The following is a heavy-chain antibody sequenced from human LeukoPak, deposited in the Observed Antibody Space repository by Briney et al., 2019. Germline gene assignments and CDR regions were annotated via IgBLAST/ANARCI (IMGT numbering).Heavy chain of an antibody. J-gene: IGHJ3*02. CDR1: GFIFGDHY. Sequence: GGSLRPSCAASGFIFGDHYMDWVRQAPGKGLEWVGRIRNKTKSFSTDYAASVKGRFTISRDDSKNSLFLQMNSLKTEDTAVYYCVRVADYYDGGGYSMDAFDIWGQGTMVTVSS. D-gene: IGHD3-22*01. CDR2: IRNKTKSFST. V-gene: IGHV3-72*01. CDR3: VRVADYYDGGGYSMDAFDI.